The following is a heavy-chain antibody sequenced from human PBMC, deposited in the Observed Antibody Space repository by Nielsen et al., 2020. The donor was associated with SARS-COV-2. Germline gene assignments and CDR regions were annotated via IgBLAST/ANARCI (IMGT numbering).Heavy chain of an antibody. CDR1: GFTFDDYA. J-gene: IGHJ4*02. D-gene: IGHD3-22*01. V-gene: IGHV3-9*01. Sequence: GGSLRLSCAASGFTFDDYAMHWVRQAPGKGLEWVSGISWNSGSIGYADSVKGRFTISRDNAKNSLYLQMNSLRAEDTALYYCAKGNYYDSSGYWNYFDYWGQGTLVTVSS. CDR2: ISWNSGSI. CDR3: AKGNYYDSSGYWNYFDY.